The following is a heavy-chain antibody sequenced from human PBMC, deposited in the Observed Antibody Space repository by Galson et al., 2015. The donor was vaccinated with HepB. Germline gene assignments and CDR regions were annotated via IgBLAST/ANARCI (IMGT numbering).Heavy chain of an antibody. CDR2: ISSSSSYI. V-gene: IGHV3-21*01. CDR3: ARELVVVPAATDAFDI. CDR1: GFTFSSYS. D-gene: IGHD2-2*01. Sequence: LRLSCAASGFTFSSYSMNWVRQAPGKGLEWVSPISSSSSYIYYADSVKGRFTISRDNAKNSLYLQMNSLRAEDTAVYYCARELVVVPAATDAFDIWGQGTMVTVSS. J-gene: IGHJ3*02.